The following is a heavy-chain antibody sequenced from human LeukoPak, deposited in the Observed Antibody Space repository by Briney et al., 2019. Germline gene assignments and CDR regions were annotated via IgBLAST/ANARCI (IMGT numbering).Heavy chain of an antibody. CDR2: IYYSGST. D-gene: IGHD3-22*01. CDR1: GGSISSYY. Sequence: SETLSLTCTVSGGSISSYYWSWIRQPPGKGLEWIGYIYYSGSTNYNPSLKSRVTISVVASKNQFSLKLSSVTAADTAVYYCARADLYYDSSGYYWRYFDYWGQGTLVTVSS. J-gene: IGHJ4*02. V-gene: IGHV4-59*01. CDR3: ARADLYYDSSGYYWRYFDY.